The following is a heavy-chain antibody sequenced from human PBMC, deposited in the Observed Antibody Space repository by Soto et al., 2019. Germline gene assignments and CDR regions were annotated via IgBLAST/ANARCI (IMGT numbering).Heavy chain of an antibody. CDR3: ARGPPILYSGSPLPLGY. CDR1: GFTFSSYG. J-gene: IGHJ4*02. Sequence: QVQLVESGGGVVQPGRSLRLSCAASGFTFSSYGMHWVRQAPGKGLEWVAVIWYDGSNKYYADSVKGRFTISRDNSKNTLYLQMNSLRAEDTAVYYCARGPPILYSGSPLPLGYWGQGTLVTVSS. D-gene: IGHD1-26*01. V-gene: IGHV3-33*01. CDR2: IWYDGSNK.